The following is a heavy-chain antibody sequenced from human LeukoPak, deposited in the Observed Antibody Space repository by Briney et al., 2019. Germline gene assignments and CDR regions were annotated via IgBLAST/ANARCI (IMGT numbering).Heavy chain of an antibody. J-gene: IGHJ4*02. CDR3: AKDSPPAPYYYDSSGYYYYFDY. D-gene: IGHD3-22*01. CDR2: NKQDGSEN. V-gene: IGHV3-7*01. Sequence: PGGSLRLSCVASGFTFSSRDWMTLVRQAPGEGLGWVANNKQDGSENNYVDAVKSRFTISRDNAKNSVDLQMNSLRAEDTAVYYCAKDSPPAPYYYDSSGYYYYFDYWGQGTLVTVSS. CDR1: GFTFSSRDW.